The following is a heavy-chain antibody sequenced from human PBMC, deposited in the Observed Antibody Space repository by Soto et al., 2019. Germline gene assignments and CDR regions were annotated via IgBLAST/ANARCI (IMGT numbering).Heavy chain of an antibody. CDR1: GGTFNTYA. CDR2: ITPMFGAT. D-gene: IGHD3-10*01. Sequence: QVQLVQSGAEMKKPGSSVKVSCQSSGGTFNTYAMNWVRQAPGQGPEWLGDITPMFGATNYAPKFQGRVTIIAAESTGTSYMQLSRLTSEDTALYFCAREVQVHTPAFVYWGQGTLVTVSS. CDR3: AREVQVHTPAFVY. J-gene: IGHJ4*02. V-gene: IGHV1-69*19.